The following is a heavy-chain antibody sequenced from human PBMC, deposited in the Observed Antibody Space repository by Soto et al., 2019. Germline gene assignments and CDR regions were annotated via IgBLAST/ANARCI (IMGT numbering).Heavy chain of an antibody. V-gene: IGHV3-30*18. CDR1: GFTFSSYG. J-gene: IGHJ4*02. D-gene: IGHD3-3*01. Sequence: LRLSCADSGFTFSSYGMHWVRQAPGKGLEWVAVISYDGSNKYYADSVKGRFTISRDNSKNTLYLQMNSLRAEDTAVYYCAKDRRVVPAAYYDFWSGPLGYWGQGTLVTVSS. CDR2: ISYDGSNK. CDR3: AKDRRVVPAAYYDFWSGPLGY.